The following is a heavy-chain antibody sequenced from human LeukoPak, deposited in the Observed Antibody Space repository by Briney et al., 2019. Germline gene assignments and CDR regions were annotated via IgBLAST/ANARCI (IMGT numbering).Heavy chain of an antibody. Sequence: PGGSLRLSCAASGFTFSDYYMSWIRQAPGKGLEWVSYISSSRSTIYYADSVKGRFTISRDNSKNTLYLQMNSLRAEDTAVYYCARASRYCSSTSCSDAFDIRGQGTMVTVSS. CDR3: ARASRYCSSTSCSDAFDI. CDR1: GFTFSDYY. CDR2: ISSSRSTI. D-gene: IGHD2-2*01. V-gene: IGHV3-11*01. J-gene: IGHJ3*02.